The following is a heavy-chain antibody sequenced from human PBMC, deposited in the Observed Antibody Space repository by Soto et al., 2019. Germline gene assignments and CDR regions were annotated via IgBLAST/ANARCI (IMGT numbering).Heavy chain of an antibody. CDR2: ISTSGDST. J-gene: IGHJ4*02. Sequence: EVQLLESGGGLVQPGGSLRLACAASGITFSSYAMSWVRQAPGKGLEWVSAISTSGDSTYYADSVKGRFTISRDNSKNTLYLQMNSLRAEDTAVYYCAKGAGGVATWVYFDCWGQGTLLTVSS. CDR3: AKGAGGVATWVYFDC. CDR1: GITFSSYA. D-gene: IGHD5-12*01. V-gene: IGHV3-23*01.